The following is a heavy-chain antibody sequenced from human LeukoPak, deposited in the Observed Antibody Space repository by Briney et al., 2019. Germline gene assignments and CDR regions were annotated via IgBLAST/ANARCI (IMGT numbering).Heavy chain of an antibody. J-gene: IGHJ6*03. V-gene: IGHV3-20*04. CDR1: GFTFDDYG. D-gene: IGHD2-2*02. CDR3: AREAYCSSTSCYKGYYYYYMDV. Sequence: PGGSLRLSCAASGFTFDDYGMSWVRQALGKGLEWVSGINWNGGSTGYADSVKGRFTISRDNAKNSLYLQMNSLRAEDTALYYCAREAYCSSTSCYKGYYYYYMDVWGKGTTVTASS. CDR2: INWNGGST.